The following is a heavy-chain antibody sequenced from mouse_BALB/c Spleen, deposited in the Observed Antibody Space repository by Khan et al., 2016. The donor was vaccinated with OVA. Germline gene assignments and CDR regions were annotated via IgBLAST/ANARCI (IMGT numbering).Heavy chain of an antibody. CDR1: GISITSGNYR. CDR2: IYYSGTV. Sequence: VQLKESGPGLVKPSQTVSLTCTVTGISITSGNYRWSWIRQFPGNKLEWIGNIYYSGTVTYNPSLTSQTTFTRDTSKNQFFLEMNSLTAEYTATYYCARDYGSLYWYFDVWGAGTTVTVSS. V-gene: IGHV3-5*02. J-gene: IGHJ1*01. D-gene: IGHD1-1*01. CDR3: ARDYGSLYWYFDV.